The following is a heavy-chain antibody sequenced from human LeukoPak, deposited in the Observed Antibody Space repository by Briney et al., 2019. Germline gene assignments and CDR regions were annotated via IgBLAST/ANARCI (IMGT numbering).Heavy chain of an antibody. CDR2: IYYSGST. CDR3: ARVLGSYYGHYYMDV. J-gene: IGHJ6*03. CDR1: GGSISSYY. Sequence: PSETLSLTCTVSGGSISSYYWSWIRQPPGKGLEWIGYIYYSGSTNYNPSLKSRVTISVDTSKNQFSLKLSSVTAADTAVYYCARVLGSYYGHYYMDVWGKGTTVTVSS. V-gene: IGHV4-59*08. D-gene: IGHD1-26*01.